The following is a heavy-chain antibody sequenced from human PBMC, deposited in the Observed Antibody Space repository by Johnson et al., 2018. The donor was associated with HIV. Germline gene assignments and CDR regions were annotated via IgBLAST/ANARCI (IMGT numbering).Heavy chain of an antibody. CDR1: GFIFSSYA. Sequence: VQLVESGGGVVQPGMSLRLSCAASGFIFSSYAMHWVRQAPGKGLEWVAVISYDGNNKYYTDSVKGRFTISRDNSKNTLFLLMSSLRADDTALYYCARVRRSGWFDNDAFDIWGQGTMVTVSS. J-gene: IGHJ3*02. CDR2: ISYDGNNK. CDR3: ARVRRSGWFDNDAFDI. D-gene: IGHD6-19*01. V-gene: IGHV3-30*04.